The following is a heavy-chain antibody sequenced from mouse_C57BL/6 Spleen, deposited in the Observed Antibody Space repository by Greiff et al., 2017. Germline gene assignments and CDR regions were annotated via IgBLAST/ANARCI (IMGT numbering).Heavy chain of an antibody. Sequence: EVQLQQSGPELVKPGDSVKISCKASGYSFTGYFMNWVMQSHGKSLEWIGRINPYNGDTFYNQKFKGKATLTVDKSSSTAHMELRSLTSEDSAVXYCARSTVVATGGYFDYWGQGTTLTVSS. J-gene: IGHJ2*01. V-gene: IGHV1-20*01. CDR2: INPYNGDT. D-gene: IGHD1-1*01. CDR1: GYSFTGYF. CDR3: ARSTVVATGGYFDY.